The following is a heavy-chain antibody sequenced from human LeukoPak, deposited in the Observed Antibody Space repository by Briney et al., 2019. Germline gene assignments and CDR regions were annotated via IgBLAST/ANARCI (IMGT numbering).Heavy chain of an antibody. D-gene: IGHD6-13*01. CDR3: ARAHSSSWYYFDY. J-gene: IGHJ4*02. CDR1: GYTFTGYY. V-gene: IGHV1-2*02. CDR2: INPNSGGT. Sequence: ASVKVFCKASGYTFTGYYMHWVRQAPGQGLEWMGWINPNSGGTNYAQKFQGRVTMTRDTSISTAYMELSRLRSDDTAVYYCARAHSSSWYYFDYWGQGTLVTVSS.